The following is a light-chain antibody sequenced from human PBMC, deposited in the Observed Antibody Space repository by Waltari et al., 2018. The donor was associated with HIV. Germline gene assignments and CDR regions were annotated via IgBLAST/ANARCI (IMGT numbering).Light chain of an antibody. V-gene: IGLV1-47*01. J-gene: IGLJ2*01. Sequence: QSVLAQPRSVSGTPGQTVTISCSGSTSNVRNNYVYWYQQVTGVAPKLHITRNNRRPYGVPAGFSGTKSATSASLSTGGLRTEGEAEYYCAVWDDRLSGRLFGGGPKVTVL. CDR3: AVWDDRLSGRL. CDR2: RNN. CDR1: TSNVRNNY.